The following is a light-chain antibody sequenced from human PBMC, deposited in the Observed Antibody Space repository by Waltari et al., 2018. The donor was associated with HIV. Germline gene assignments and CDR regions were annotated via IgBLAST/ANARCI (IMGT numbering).Light chain of an antibody. V-gene: IGKV4-1*01. CDR2: LAS. Sequence: DIVMIQSPDSLPVSLGERATINCKSRQSILYSAKNKNYLTWYQQKPGQPPKLLIYLASTRESGVPDRFSGSGSGTDFTRTISSLQAEDVAVYYCQQYYSTPWTFGQGTKVEIK. CDR1: QSILYSAKNKNY. CDR3: QQYYSTPWT. J-gene: IGKJ1*01.